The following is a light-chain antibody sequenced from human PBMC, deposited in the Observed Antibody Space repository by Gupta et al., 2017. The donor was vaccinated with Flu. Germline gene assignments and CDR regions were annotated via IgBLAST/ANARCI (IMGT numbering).Light chain of an antibody. CDR2: AAS. V-gene: IGKV1-39*01. Sequence: QLTQSPSSLSASIGGRVTITCRASQSISNYLNGYQQTPGRPPKLLIYAASNLQSGVPSRFSGSGSGTDFTLTISSLQPEDFATNYCQQSYSAPVYTFGQGTKLEIK. J-gene: IGKJ2*01. CDR1: QSISNY. CDR3: QQSYSAPVYT.